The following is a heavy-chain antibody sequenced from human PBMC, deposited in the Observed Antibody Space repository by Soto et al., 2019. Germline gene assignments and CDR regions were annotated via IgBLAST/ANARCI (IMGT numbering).Heavy chain of an antibody. CDR1: GGTISGSNW. V-gene: IGHV4-4*02. Sequence: PSETLSLTCAVSGGTISGSNWWSWVRQPPGKGLEWIGEIYHSGSTNYNPSLKSRVTISVDKSKNQFSLKLSSVTAADTAVYYCARLYWQQLVRDYYYYGMDVWGQGTTVTVSS. D-gene: IGHD6-13*01. J-gene: IGHJ6*02. CDR2: IYHSGST. CDR3: ARLYWQQLVRDYYYYGMDV.